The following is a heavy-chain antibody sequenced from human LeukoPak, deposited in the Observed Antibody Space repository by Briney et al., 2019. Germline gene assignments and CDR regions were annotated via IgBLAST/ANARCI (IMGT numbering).Heavy chain of an antibody. Sequence: ASVTVSCKASGYTFTSYGINWVRQAPGQGLEWMGWMSAYNGNTNYAQKFQGRVTMTTDTSTSTAYMELRSLRSDDTAVYYRARDLMDIVVVPAAMDYWGQGTLVTVSS. CDR3: ARDLMDIVVVPAAMDY. D-gene: IGHD2-2*03. V-gene: IGHV1-18*01. CDR1: GYTFTSYG. J-gene: IGHJ4*02. CDR2: MSAYNGNT.